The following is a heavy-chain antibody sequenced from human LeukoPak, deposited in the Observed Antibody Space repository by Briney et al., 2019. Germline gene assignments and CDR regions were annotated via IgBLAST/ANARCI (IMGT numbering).Heavy chain of an antibody. V-gene: IGHV4-34*01. J-gene: IGHJ4*02. CDR1: GGSFSVYY. D-gene: IGHD3-22*01. CDR3: ARGTGVDSSGYPPWSY. Sequence: SETLSLTCAVYGGSFSVYYWSWISQPPGKGLEWIGEINHSGSTNYNPSLKSRVTISVDTSKNQFSLKLSSVTAADTAVYYCARGTGVDSSGYPPWSYWGQGTLVTVSS. CDR2: INHSGST.